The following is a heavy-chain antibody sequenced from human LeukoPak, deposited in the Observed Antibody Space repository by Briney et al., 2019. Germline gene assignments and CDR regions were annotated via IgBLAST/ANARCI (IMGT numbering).Heavy chain of an antibody. Sequence: ASVKVSCKASGYTFTSYGISWVRQAPGQGLEGMGWISAYNGNTNYAQKLQGRVTMTTDTSTSTAYMELRSLRSDDTAVYYCARIGSSGYYYLSYFDYWGQGTLVTVSS. J-gene: IGHJ4*02. V-gene: IGHV1-18*01. CDR1: GYTFTSYG. CDR3: ARIGSSGYYYLSYFDY. CDR2: ISAYNGNT. D-gene: IGHD3-22*01.